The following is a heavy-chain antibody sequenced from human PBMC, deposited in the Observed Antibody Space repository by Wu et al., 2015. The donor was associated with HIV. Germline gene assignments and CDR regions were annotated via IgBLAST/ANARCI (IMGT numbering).Heavy chain of an antibody. CDR2: IVPILGIP. Sequence: QVRLVQSGAEVRKPGSSVRVSCKSSGGDFKKYTVNWARQAPGQGLEWVGTIVPILGIPDYAEKFQGRVTIYTDESATTGYMELNTLRFEDTAIYYCATGEEESAALEYWGQGTLVTVSS. J-gene: IGHJ4*02. V-gene: IGHV1-69*16. CDR1: GGDFKKYT. CDR3: ATGEEESAALEY. D-gene: IGHD2-2*01.